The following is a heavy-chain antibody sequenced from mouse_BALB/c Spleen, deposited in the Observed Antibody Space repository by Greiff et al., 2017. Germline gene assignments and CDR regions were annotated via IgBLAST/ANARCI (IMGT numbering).Heavy chain of an antibody. D-gene: IGHD2-1*01. CDR3: ARHGHGNLFAY. Sequence: EVNVVESGGGLVQPGGSLKLSCAASGFTFSSYTMSWVRQTPEKRLEWVAYISNGGGSTYYPDTVKGRFTISRDNAKNTLYLQMSSLKSEDTAMYYCARHGHGNLFAYWGQGTLVTVSA. V-gene: IGHV5-12-2*01. J-gene: IGHJ3*01. CDR1: GFTFSSYT. CDR2: ISNGGGST.